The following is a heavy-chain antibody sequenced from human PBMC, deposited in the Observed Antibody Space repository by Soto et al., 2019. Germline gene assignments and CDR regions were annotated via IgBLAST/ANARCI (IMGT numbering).Heavy chain of an antibody. J-gene: IGHJ3*02. CDR2: ISNGGDT. V-gene: IGHV3-66*01. CDR3: AREPRYCRGGSCSITGDAYDI. Sequence: EVQLVESGGGLVQPGGSLRLSCTASGFIVSDTYVNWVRQAPGKGLALVSVISNGGDTHYADSVRGRFSLSRDISDNTLHLQMNNLRVEDTAVYYCAREPRYCRGGSCSITGDAYDIWGQGTMVTVSS. D-gene: IGHD2-15*01. CDR1: GFIVSDTY.